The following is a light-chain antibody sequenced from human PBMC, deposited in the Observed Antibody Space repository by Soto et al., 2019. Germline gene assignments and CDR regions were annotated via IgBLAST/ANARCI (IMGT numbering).Light chain of an antibody. CDR2: TND. J-gene: IGLJ1*01. CDR1: SSNIGRNT. Sequence: QSVLTQPPSASGTPGQRVIITCSGDSSNIGRNTVNWYQHLPGTAPRLLIYTNDQRPSGVTDRFSGSKSGTSASLALSGLQSEDEADYYCAAWDDTSSFVFGPGSKVPVL. CDR3: AAWDDTSSFV. V-gene: IGLV1-44*01.